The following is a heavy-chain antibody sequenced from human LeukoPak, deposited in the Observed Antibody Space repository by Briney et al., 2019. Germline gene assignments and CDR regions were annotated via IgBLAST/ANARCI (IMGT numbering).Heavy chain of an antibody. CDR1: GFTFSSYW. V-gene: IGHV3-74*01. CDR3: ARVPQVGATTEHAFDI. Sequence: GGSLRLSCAASGFTFSSYWMHWVRQAPGKGLVWVSRINTDGSSTSYADSVKGRFTISRDNAKNTLYLQMNSLRAEDTAVYYCARVPQVGATTEHAFDIWGQGTMVTVSS. J-gene: IGHJ3*02. D-gene: IGHD1-26*01. CDR2: INTDGSST.